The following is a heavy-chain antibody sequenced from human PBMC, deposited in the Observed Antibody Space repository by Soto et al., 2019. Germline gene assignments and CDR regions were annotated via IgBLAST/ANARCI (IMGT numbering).Heavy chain of an antibody. J-gene: IGHJ4*02. CDR1: GYSFNSYW. V-gene: IGHV5-10-1*01. CDR3: VRHVMAGIFHY. Sequence: ESLKISCKGSGYSFNSYWISWVRQMPGKGLEWMGRIDPPQSYTDYTPSFQGHVTISLDKSINTAYLQWSSLKASDTAIYYCVRHVMAGIFHYWGQGTPVTVSS. D-gene: IGHD6-19*01. CDR2: IDPPQSYT.